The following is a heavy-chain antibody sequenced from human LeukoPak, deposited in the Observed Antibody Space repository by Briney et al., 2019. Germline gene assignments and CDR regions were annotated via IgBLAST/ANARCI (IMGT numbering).Heavy chain of an antibody. CDR2: INPNSGGT. Sequence: ASVKVSCMASGYTFTGYYMHWVRQAPGQGLEWMGWINPNSGGTNYAQKFQGRVTMTRDTSISTAYMELSRLRSDDTAVYYCARVWAAYYYYYMDVWGKGTTVTVSS. CDR1: GYTFTGYY. CDR3: ARVWAAYYYYYMDV. J-gene: IGHJ6*03. V-gene: IGHV1-2*02. D-gene: IGHD3-16*01.